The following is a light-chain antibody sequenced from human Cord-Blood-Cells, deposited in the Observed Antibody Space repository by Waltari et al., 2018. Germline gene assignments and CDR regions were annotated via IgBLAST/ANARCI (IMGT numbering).Light chain of an antibody. V-gene: IGLV3-21*04. J-gene: IGLJ3*02. CDR2: YDS. Sequence: SYVLTQPPSVSVAPGKTARITRGGNNIGSKSVHWYQQKPGQAPVLVIYYDSDRPSGIPERFPGSNSGNTATLTISRVEAGEEADYYCQVWDSSSDWVFGGGTKLTVL. CDR1: NIGSKS. CDR3: QVWDSSSDWV.